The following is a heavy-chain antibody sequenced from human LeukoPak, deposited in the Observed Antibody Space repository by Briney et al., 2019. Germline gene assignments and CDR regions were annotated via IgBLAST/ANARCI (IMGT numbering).Heavy chain of an antibody. V-gene: IGHV1-69*01. D-gene: IGHD3-3*01. J-gene: IGHJ3*02. Sequence: SVKVSCKASGGTFSSYASSWVRQAPGQGLEWMGGIIPIFGTANYAQKFQGRVTITADESTSTAYMELSSLRSEDTAVYYCAREGVPYYDLWSGYLGFDIWGQGTMVTVSS. CDR3: AREGVPYYDLWSGYLGFDI. CDR2: IIPIFGTA. CDR1: GGTFSSYA.